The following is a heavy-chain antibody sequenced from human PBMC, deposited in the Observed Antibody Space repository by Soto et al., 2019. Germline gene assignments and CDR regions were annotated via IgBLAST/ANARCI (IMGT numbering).Heavy chain of an antibody. J-gene: IGHJ4*02. CDR1: GFRFSDHY. CDR3: AGDPYYYGSAF. CDR2: ISGGGTTM. V-gene: IGHV3-11*01. Sequence: PGGTLRLSCAASGFRFSDHYMTWIRQAPGKGLEWVARISGGGTTMYYADSVTGRLTVSRENAKNSLYLQMYSRRADDTAVNCCAGDPYYYGSAFWGQGALVTVSS. D-gene: IGHD3-10*01.